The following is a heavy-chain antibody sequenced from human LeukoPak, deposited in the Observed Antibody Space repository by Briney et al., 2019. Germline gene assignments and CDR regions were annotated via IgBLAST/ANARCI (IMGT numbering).Heavy chain of an antibody. D-gene: IGHD3-3*01. Sequence: SETLSLTCTVSGGSISSYYWSWIRQPAGKGLEWIGRIYTSGSTNYNPSLKSRVTMSVDTSKNQFSLKLSSVTAADTAVYYCARSRPYYDFWSGYYTGHLDYWGQGTLVTVSS. J-gene: IGHJ4*02. V-gene: IGHV4-4*07. CDR1: GGSISSYY. CDR3: ARSRPYYDFWSGYYTGHLDY. CDR2: IYTSGST.